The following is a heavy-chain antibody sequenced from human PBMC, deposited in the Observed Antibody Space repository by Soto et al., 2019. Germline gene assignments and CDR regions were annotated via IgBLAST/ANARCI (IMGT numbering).Heavy chain of an antibody. V-gene: IGHV6-1*01. D-gene: IGHD3-10*01. CDR1: GDSVSSNSVA. CDR3: AKGPQPGYYDSGTFYSSVP. J-gene: IGHJ5*02. Sequence: SQTLSLTCVISGDSVSSNSVAWNWVRQSPSRGLEWLGRTYYRSRWYNDYAVSVRSRIAINPDTSKNHFSLQLNSVAPDDTAVYYCAKGPQPGYYDSGTFYSSVPWGQGTLVTVSS. CDR2: TYYRSRWYN.